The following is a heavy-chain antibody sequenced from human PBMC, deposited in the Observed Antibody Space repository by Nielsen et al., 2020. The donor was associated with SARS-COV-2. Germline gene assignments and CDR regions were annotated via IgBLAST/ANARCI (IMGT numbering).Heavy chain of an antibody. CDR2: IIPIFGTA. Sequence: SVKVSCKASGGTFSSYAISWVRQAPGQGLEWMGGIIPIFGTANYAQKLQGRVTMTTDTSTSTAYMELRSLRSDDTAVYYCARDLGESITIFGVVIISLYTLGYWGQGTLVTVSS. CDR1: GGTFSSYA. J-gene: IGHJ4*02. D-gene: IGHD3-3*01. V-gene: IGHV1-69*05. CDR3: ARDLGESITIFGVVIISLYTLGY.